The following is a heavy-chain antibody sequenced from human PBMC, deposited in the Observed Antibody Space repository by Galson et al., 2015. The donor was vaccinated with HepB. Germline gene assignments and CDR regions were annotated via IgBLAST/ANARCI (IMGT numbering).Heavy chain of an antibody. Sequence: SVKVSCKASGYTFTSYGISWVRQAPGQGLEWMGWISAYNGNTNYAQKFQGRVTITADESTSTAYMELSSLRSEDTAVYYCARGLVVVPAAMPFPRYYYYYGMDVWGQGTTVTVSS. V-gene: IGHV1-18*04. CDR3: ARGLVVVPAAMPFPRYYYYYGMDV. CDR2: ISAYNGNT. CDR1: GYTFTSYG. J-gene: IGHJ6*02. D-gene: IGHD2-2*01.